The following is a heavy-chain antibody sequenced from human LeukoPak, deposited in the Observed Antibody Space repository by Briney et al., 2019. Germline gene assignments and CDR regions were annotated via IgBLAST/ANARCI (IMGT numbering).Heavy chain of an antibody. D-gene: IGHD3-10*01. CDR2: LYSGGNT. V-gene: IGHV3-66*01. CDR1: GFTFSSCA. Sequence: PGGSLRLSCAASGFTFSSCAMSWVRQAPGKGLEWVSVLYSGGNTYYADSVKGRFTISRDNSKNTLYLQMNSLRAEDTAVYYCARDLEVRGVTGFDPWGQGTLVTVSS. J-gene: IGHJ5*02. CDR3: ARDLEVRGVTGFDP.